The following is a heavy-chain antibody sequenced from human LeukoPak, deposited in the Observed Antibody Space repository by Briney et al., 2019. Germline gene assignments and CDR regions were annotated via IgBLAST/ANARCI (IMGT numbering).Heavy chain of an antibody. CDR3: ARPAPLLSHRGYYYYGVDV. CDR1: GGTFSSYA. D-gene: IGHD2-21*01. Sequence: SVKVSCKASGGTFSSYAISWVRQAPGQGLEWMGGIIPIFGTANYAQKFQGRVTITADESTSTAYMELSSLRSEDTAVYYCARPAPLLSHRGYYYYGVDVWGQGTTVTVSS. V-gene: IGHV1-69*13. J-gene: IGHJ6*02. CDR2: IIPIFGTA.